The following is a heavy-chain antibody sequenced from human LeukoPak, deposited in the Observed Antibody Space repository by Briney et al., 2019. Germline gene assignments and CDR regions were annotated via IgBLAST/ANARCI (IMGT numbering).Heavy chain of an antibody. Sequence: SETLSLTCTVSGGSICSSSYYWGWIRQPPGKGLEWIGIIYYSGTTYYNPSLKSRVTISVDTSKNQFSLKLSSVTAADTAVYYCARPNIRYCSGGACSNDGSDYWGQGTLVTVSS. V-gene: IGHV4-39*07. CDR2: IYYSGTT. CDR1: GGSICSSSYY. CDR3: ARPNIRYCSGGACSNDGSDY. J-gene: IGHJ4*02. D-gene: IGHD2-15*01.